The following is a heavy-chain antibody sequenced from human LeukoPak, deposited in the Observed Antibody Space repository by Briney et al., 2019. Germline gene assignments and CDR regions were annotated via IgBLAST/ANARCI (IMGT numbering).Heavy chain of an antibody. CDR1: DGSISSSSYY. J-gene: IGHJ2*01. D-gene: IGHD2-2*02. Sequence: SETLSLTCTVSDGSISSSSYYWGWIRQPPGKGLEWIGSIYYSGSTYYNPSLKSRVTISVDTSKNQFSLKLSSVTAADTAVYYCVLYCSSTSCYSFDLWGRGTLVTVSS. V-gene: IGHV4-39*01. CDR2: IYYSGST. CDR3: VLYCSSTSCYSFDL.